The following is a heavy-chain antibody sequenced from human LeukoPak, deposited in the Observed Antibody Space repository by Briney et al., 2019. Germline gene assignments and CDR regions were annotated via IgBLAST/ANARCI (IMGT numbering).Heavy chain of an antibody. V-gene: IGHV4-34*01. D-gene: IGHD3-10*01. J-gene: IGHJ5*02. CDR1: GGSFSGYY. Sequence: SETLSLTCAVYGGSFSGYYWSWIRQPPGKGLEWIGEINHSGSTNYNPSLKSRVTISVDTSKNQFSLKLSSVTAADTAVYYCARRFGSSFTMVRGVKGNNWFDPWGQGTLVTVSS. CDR2: INHSGST. CDR3: ARRFGSSFTMVRGVKGNNWFDP.